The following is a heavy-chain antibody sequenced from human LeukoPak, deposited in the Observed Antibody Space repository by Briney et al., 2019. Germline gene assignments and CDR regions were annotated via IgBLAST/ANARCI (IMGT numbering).Heavy chain of an antibody. D-gene: IGHD2-15*01. V-gene: IGHV1-8*03. Sequence: ASVKVSCKASGYTFTSYDINWVRQAPGQGLEWMGWMNPNSGNTGYAQKFQGRVTITRNTSISTAYMELSSLRSEDTAVYYCARVAATHDAFDIWGQGTMVTVFS. CDR1: GYTFTSYD. CDR3: ARVAATHDAFDI. J-gene: IGHJ3*02. CDR2: MNPNSGNT.